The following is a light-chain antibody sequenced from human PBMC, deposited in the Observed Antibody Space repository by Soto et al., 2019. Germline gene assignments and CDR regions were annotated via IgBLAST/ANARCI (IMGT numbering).Light chain of an antibody. CDR3: SSYAATSSLV. V-gene: IGLV2-14*01. J-gene: IGLJ3*02. CDR2: EVN. Sequence: QSALTQPASVSGSPGQSITMSCTGSSSDIGTYNFVSWYQQHADKAPRLILYEVNNRPSGVSSRFSGSKSGNSASLTISGLQPEDEAHYFCSSYAATSSLVFGGGTKLTVL. CDR1: SSDIGTYNF.